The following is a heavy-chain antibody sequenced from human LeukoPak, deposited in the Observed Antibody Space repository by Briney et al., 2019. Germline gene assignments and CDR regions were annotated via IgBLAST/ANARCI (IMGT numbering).Heavy chain of an antibody. J-gene: IGHJ4*02. Sequence: GGSLRLSCAASGFTFSSYSMNWVRQAPGKGLEWVSSISSSSSYIYYADSVKGRFTISRDNAKNSLYLQMNSLRAEDTAVYYCARVYTSSWYGDCWGQGTLVTVSS. CDR2: ISSSSSYI. V-gene: IGHV3-21*01. D-gene: IGHD6-13*01. CDR1: GFTFSSYS. CDR3: ARVYTSSWYGDC.